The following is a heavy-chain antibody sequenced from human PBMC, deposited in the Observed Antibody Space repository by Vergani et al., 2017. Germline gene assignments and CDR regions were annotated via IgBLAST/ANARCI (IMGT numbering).Heavy chain of an antibody. CDR2: LIPIFGTT. D-gene: IGHD2-15*01. CDR1: GGTFSTYA. V-gene: IGHV1-69*13. Sequence: QVQLVQSGAEVKKPGSSVKVSCKASGGTFSTYAISWVRQAPGQGLEWMGRLIPIFGTTNYAQNFQGRVTITADESTSTAYMELSSLRSEDTAVYYCARDRRYRSGGSCYLDYWGQGTLITVSS. J-gene: IGHJ4*02. CDR3: ARDRRYRSGGSCYLDY.